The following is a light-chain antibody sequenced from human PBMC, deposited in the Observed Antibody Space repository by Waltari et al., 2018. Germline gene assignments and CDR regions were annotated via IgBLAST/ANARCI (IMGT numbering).Light chain of an antibody. CDR2: EVT. V-gene: IGLV2-14*01. CDR1: SSDVGGHNY. J-gene: IGLJ2*01. CDR3: SSFSTSSTLLL. Sequence: QSALSQPASVSGSPGQSISISCTGTSSDVGGHNYVSWYQQHPGKAPKLLIYEVTNRASGVSKRCSGSKSGNAASLTISGLQAEDEGDYYCSSFSTSSTLLLFGGGTKLTVL.